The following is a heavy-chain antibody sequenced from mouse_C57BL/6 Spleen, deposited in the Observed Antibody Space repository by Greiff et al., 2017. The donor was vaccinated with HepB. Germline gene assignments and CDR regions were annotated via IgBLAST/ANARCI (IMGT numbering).Heavy chain of an antibody. J-gene: IGHJ4*01. Sequence: EVQVVESGGGLVKPGGSLKLSCAASGFTFSDYGMHWVRQAPEKGLEWVAYISSGSSNIYYADTVKGRFTISRDNAKNTLFLQMTSLRSEDTAMYYCARNSSYAMDYWGQGTSVTVSS. CDR3: ARNSSYAMDY. CDR2: ISSGSSNI. CDR1: GFTFSDYG. V-gene: IGHV5-17*01. D-gene: IGHD2-1*01.